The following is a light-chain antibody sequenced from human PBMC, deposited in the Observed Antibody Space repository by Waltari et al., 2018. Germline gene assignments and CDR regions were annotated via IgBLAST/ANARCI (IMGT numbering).Light chain of an antibody. CDR1: NIGSRS. CDR2: DGT. CDR3: QLWDSTADVV. J-gene: IGLJ2*01. V-gene: IGLV3-21*02. Sequence: SYFLTQPPSVSVAPGQTARVTCGGNNIGSRSVQWYQQKPGQAPALVIYDGTARPSGIPQRFSGSNSGNTATLTINNVEAGDEADYYCQLWDSTADVVFGAGTKLTVL.